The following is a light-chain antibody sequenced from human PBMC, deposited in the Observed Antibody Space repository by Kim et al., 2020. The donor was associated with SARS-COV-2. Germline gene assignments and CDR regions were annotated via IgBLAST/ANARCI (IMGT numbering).Light chain of an antibody. CDR2: GDL. Sequence: QSVLTQPPSASGAPGERVTISCSGSSSNIGLNFVYWYQHLPGMAPKLVIYGDLQRPSGVPDRFSGTKSDTSASLAISGLQSADEGDYYCQSWDDSIHGPVFGGGTQLTVL. J-gene: IGLJ3*02. CDR3: QSWDDSIHGPV. V-gene: IGLV1-44*01. CDR1: SSNIGLNF.